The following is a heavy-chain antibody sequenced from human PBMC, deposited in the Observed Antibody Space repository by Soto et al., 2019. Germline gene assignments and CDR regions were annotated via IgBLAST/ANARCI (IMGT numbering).Heavy chain of an antibody. Sequence: PGGSLRLSCAASGFTFSSYWMSWVRQAPGKGLEWVANIKQDGSEKYYVDSVKGRFTISRDNAKNSLYLQMNSLRAEDTAVYYCARDSGRSITMIVVPDDAFDIWGQGTMVTVSS. CDR3: ARDSGRSITMIVVPDDAFDI. CDR2: IKQDGSEK. CDR1: GFTFSSYW. V-gene: IGHV3-7*05. D-gene: IGHD3-22*01. J-gene: IGHJ3*02.